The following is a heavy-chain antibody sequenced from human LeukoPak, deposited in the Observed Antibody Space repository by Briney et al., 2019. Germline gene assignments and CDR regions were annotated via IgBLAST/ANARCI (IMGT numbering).Heavy chain of an antibody. CDR3: ASGRPFDY. Sequence: PGGSLRLSCAASGFTFSSSWMSWVRQAPGKGLEWVAYIKQDGSEKYYVDSVKGRFTISRDNAKNSLYLQMNSLGAEDTAVYYCASGRPFDYWGQGTLVTVSS. V-gene: IGHV3-7*01. CDR2: IKQDGSEK. J-gene: IGHJ4*02. D-gene: IGHD1-26*01. CDR1: GFTFSSSW.